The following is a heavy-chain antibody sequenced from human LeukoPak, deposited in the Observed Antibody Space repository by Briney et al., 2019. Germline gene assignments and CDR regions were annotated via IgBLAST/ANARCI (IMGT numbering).Heavy chain of an antibody. CDR2: INPNSGDT. CDR1: GYTFIDYS. CDR3: ARDLGSGFNITLAGTGG. D-gene: IGHD6-19*01. V-gene: IGHV1-2*06. Sequence: ASVKVSCKAFGYTFIDYSMHWVRQAPGQGLRWMGRINPNSGDTNYAQEFQGRVTMTRDTSISTTYMELSGLRSDDTAVYYCARDLGSGFNITLAGTGGWGQGTLVTVSS. J-gene: IGHJ4*02.